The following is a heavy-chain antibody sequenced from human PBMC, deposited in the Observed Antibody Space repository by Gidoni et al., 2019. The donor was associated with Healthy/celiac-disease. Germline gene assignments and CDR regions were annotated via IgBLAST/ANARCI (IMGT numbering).Heavy chain of an antibody. CDR3: ARRSFGGSSWYDY. D-gene: IGHD6-13*01. Sequence: QVQLQASGPGLVKPSETLSLTCTVSGGSISSYYWSCIRQPPGKGLEWIGYIYYSRSTNYNPPLKSRVTIAVDTSKNQFSLKLSSVTAADTAVYYCARRSFGGSSWYDYWGQGTLVTVSS. J-gene: IGHJ4*02. V-gene: IGHV4-59*08. CDR2: IYYSRST. CDR1: GGSISSYY.